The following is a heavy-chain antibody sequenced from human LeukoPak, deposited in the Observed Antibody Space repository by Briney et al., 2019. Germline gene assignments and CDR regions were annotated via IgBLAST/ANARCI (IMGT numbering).Heavy chain of an antibody. CDR3: ARDLIVRYYGRFDP. V-gene: IGHV3-74*01. J-gene: IGHJ5*02. D-gene: IGHD4-17*01. CDR2: INSDGSST. CDR1: GFTFSSNA. Sequence: GGSLRLSCAASGFTFSSNAMSWVRQAPGKGLVWVSRINSDGSSTSYADSVKGRFTISRDNAKNTLYLQMNSLRAEDTAVYYCARDLIVRYYGRFDPWGQGTLVTVSS.